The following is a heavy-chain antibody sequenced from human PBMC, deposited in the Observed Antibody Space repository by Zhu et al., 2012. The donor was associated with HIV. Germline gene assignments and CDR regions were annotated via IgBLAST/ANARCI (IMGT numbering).Heavy chain of an antibody. CDR3: ARLAGWSGWAGSYFDY. Sequence: QVQLQESGPRLVQPSQALSLTCTVSRGSISDSTYYWGWIRQPPGKGLEWIGSIYYTAYTYQNPSLRSRLTMSIDTSQNHFSLKLSSVTAADTAFYYCARLAGWSGWAGSYFDYVGPGNRSVTVSS. V-gene: IGHV4-39*07. J-gene: IGHJ4*02. CDR1: RGSISDSTYY. D-gene: IGHD3-3*01. CDR2: IYYTAYT.